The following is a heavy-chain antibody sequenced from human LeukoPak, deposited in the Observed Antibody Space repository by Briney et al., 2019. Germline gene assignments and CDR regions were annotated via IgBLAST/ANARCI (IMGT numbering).Heavy chain of an antibody. V-gene: IGHV3-53*01. CDR3: ARADSLGWDYFDY. J-gene: IGHJ4*02. D-gene: IGHD3-16*01. Sequence: GGSLRLSCAASGFTVSSNYMSWVRQAPGKGLEWVSVIYSGGSTYYADSVKGRFTISRDNSKNTLYLQMNSLRAEDTAVYYCARADSLGWDYFDYWGQGTLVTVSS. CDR1: GFTVSSNY. CDR2: IYSGGST.